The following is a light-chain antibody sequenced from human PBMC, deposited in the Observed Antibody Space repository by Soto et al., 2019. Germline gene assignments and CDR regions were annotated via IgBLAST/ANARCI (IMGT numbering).Light chain of an antibody. CDR1: SSDVGGYDY. CDR3: SSYAGSNRLV. CDR2: EVS. J-gene: IGLJ2*01. V-gene: IGLV2-8*01. Sequence: QSVLTQPPSASGSPGQSVTVSCTGTSSDVGGYDYVSWYQQHPGKAPKLMISEVSKRPSGVPDRFSGSKSGNTASLTVSGLQAEDEADYYCSSYAGSNRLVFGGGTKVTVL.